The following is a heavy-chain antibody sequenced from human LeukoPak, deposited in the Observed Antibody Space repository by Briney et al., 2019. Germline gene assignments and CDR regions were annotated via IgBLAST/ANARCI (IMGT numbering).Heavy chain of an antibody. D-gene: IGHD6-19*01. CDR1: GGSISSSSYS. V-gene: IGHV4-39*01. CDR2: IYYSGST. Sequence: SETLSLTCTVSGGSISSSSYSWGWIRQPPGKGLEWIGSIYYSGSTYYNPSLKSRVTISVDTSKNQFSLKLSSVTAADTAVYYCARRIGASIAVAGQFDYWGQGTLVTVSS. CDR3: ARRIGASIAVAGQFDY. J-gene: IGHJ4*02.